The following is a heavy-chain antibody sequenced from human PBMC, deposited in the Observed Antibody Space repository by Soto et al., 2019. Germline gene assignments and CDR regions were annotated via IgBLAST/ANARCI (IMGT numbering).Heavy chain of an antibody. D-gene: IGHD3-22*01. CDR3: ARSLQMYYYDHIGVDY. CDR2: ISAYNGNT. CDR1: GYTFTSYG. V-gene: IGHV1-18*01. Sequence: QVQLVQSGAEVKKPGVSVKVSCKASGYTFTSYGISWVRQAPGQGLEWMGWISAYNGNTNYAQKLQGRVTMTTDTSTSTAYMELRSLRSDDTAVYYCARSLQMYYYDHIGVDYWGQGTLVTVSS. J-gene: IGHJ4*02.